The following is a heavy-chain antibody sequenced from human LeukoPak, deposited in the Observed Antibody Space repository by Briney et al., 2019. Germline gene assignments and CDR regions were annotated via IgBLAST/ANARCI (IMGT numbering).Heavy chain of an antibody. J-gene: IGHJ5*02. CDR2: MNPNSGNT. Sequence: ASVKVSCKASGYTFTSFDMNWVRQATGQGLEWMGWMNPNSGNTGYAQKFQGRVTMTRNTSISTAYMELSSLRSEDTAVYYCARALAAAGTNWFDPWGQGSLVIVSS. V-gene: IGHV1-8*01. D-gene: IGHD6-13*01. CDR3: ARALAAAGTNWFDP. CDR1: GYTFTSFD.